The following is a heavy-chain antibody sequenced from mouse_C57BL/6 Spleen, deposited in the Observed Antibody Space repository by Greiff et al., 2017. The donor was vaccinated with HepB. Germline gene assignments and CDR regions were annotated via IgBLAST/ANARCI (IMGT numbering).Heavy chain of an antibody. CDR3: ARKETRDYFDY. CDR1: GYTFTHYL. Sequence: QVQLQPSGAELVRPGPSVKMSCKASGYTFTHYLICLSKQRPVPVLSWIVDISPGCGYTTYNEKFKGKATLTADKSSSTAYMQFSSLTSEDSAIYYCARKETRDYFDYWGQGTTLTVSS. V-gene: IGHV1-63*01. J-gene: IGHJ2*01. CDR2: ISPGCGYT.